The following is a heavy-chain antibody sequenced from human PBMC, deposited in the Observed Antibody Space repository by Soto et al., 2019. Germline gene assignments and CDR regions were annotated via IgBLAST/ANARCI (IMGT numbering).Heavy chain of an antibody. CDR3: ARRLTYYDILTGYAWFDP. V-gene: IGHV4-31*03. Sequence: SETLSLTCTVSGGSISSGGYYWSWIRQHPGKGLEWIGYIYYSGSTYYNPSLKSRVTISVDTSKNQFSLKLSSVTAADTAVYYCARRLTYYDILTGYAWFDPWGQGTLVTVSS. CDR1: GGSISSGGYY. D-gene: IGHD3-9*01. CDR2: IYYSGST. J-gene: IGHJ5*02.